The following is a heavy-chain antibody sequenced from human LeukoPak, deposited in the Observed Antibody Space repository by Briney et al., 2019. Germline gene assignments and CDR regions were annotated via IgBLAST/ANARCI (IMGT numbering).Heavy chain of an antibody. V-gene: IGHV3-53*01. Sequence: PGGSLRLSCAASGFTVSGNYMSWVRQAPGKGLEWVSVIYSGGSTYSADSVKGRFTISRDNSKNTLYLQMNSLRAEDTAVYYCARGPYYYDSSGYFFHDYWGQGTLVTVSS. CDR1: GFTVSGNY. J-gene: IGHJ4*02. D-gene: IGHD3-22*01. CDR2: IYSGGST. CDR3: ARGPYYYDSSGYFFHDY.